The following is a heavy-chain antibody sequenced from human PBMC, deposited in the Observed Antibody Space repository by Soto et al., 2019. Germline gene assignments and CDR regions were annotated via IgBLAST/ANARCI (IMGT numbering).Heavy chain of an antibody. D-gene: IGHD3-3*01. CDR3: AKSRFLEGYYYYYMDV. CDR1: GGSISSGDYY. V-gene: IGHV4-31*03. CDR2: IYYSGGT. J-gene: IGHJ6*03. Sequence: SETLSLTCTVSGGSISSGDYYWSWIRQHPGKGLEWIGYIYYSGGTYYNPSLKSRVTISVDTSKNQFSLKLSSVTAADTAVYYCAKSRFLEGYYYYYMDVRGKGTTVTVSS.